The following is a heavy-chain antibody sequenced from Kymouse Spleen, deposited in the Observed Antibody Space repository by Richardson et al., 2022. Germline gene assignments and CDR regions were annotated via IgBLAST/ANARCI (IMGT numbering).Heavy chain of an antibody. J-gene: IGHJ6*02. CDR3: ARDGYSSSSGVRGVMVYYYYGMDV. Sequence: QVQLQESGPGLVKPSGTLSLTCAVSGGSISSSNWWSWVRQPPGKGLEWIGEIYHSGSTNYNPSLKSRVTISVDKSKNQFSLKLSSVTAADTAVYYCARDGYSSSSGVRGVMVYYYYGMDVWGQGTTVTVSS. V-gene: IGHV4-4*02. D-gene: IGHD3-10*01. CDR1: GGSISSSNW. CDR2: IYHSGST.